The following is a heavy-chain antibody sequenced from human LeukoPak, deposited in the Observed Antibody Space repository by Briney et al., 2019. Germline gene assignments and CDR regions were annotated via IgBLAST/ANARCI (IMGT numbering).Heavy chain of an antibody. V-gene: IGHV4-30-4*01. J-gene: IGHJ4*02. CDR3: ASYYDSSGYTDNFDY. CDR1: GGSINRGAYY. Sequence: SQTLSLTCTVSGGSINRGAYYWSWLRQPPGKGLEWIRYIYYSGSTYYNPSLKSRVTISVDTSKTQFSLKMSSVTAADTAVYYCASYYDSSGYTDNFDYWGQGTLVTVSS. D-gene: IGHD3-22*01. CDR2: IYYSGST.